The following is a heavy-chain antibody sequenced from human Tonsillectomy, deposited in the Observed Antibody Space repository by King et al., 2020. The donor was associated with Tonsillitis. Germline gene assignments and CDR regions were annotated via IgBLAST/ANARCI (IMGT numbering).Heavy chain of an antibody. J-gene: IGHJ2*01. CDR2: TSYDGSHK. CDR1: GFTFNNYG. CDR3: ARTDYAATHWYFDL. Sequence: HVQLVESGGGVVQPGRSLRLSCAASGFTFNNYGMHWVRQAPGKGLKWVAVTSYDGSHKYYADSVKGRFAISRDNSKNTLNLQMNSLRDEDTAVYYCARTDYAATHWYFDLWGRGTLVTVSS. D-gene: IGHD2-15*01. V-gene: IGHV3-33*05.